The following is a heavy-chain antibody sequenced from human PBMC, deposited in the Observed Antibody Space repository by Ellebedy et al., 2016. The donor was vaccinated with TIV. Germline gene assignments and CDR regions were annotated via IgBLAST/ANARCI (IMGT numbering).Heavy chain of an antibody. CDR2: VSAYSGNT. CDR1: GYTFIDYG. CDR3: ASLHCSSTSCYDY. Sequence: AASVKVSCKSSGYTFIDYGISWVRQAPGQGLDWMGWVSAYSGNTNYADNLQGRVTMTTDTSTDTAYMELSSLRSEDTAVYYCASLHCSSTSCYDYWGQGTLVTVSS. D-gene: IGHD2-2*01. J-gene: IGHJ4*02. V-gene: IGHV1-18*01.